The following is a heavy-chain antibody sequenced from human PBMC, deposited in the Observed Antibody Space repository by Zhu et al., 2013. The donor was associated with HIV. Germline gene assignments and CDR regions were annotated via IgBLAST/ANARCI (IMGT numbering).Heavy chain of an antibody. D-gene: IGHD3-22*01. CDR1: GGTFSSYT. CDR2: IIPILGIA. J-gene: IGHJ4*02. Sequence: QVQLVQSGAEVKKPGSSVKVSCKASGGTFSSYTISWVRQAPGQGLEWMGRIIPILGIANYAQKFQGRVTITADKSTSTAYMELSSLRSEDTAVYYCARVPNYYDSSGYLPGHDYWGQGTLVTVSS. V-gene: IGHV1-69*02. CDR3: ARVPNYYDSSGYLPGHDY.